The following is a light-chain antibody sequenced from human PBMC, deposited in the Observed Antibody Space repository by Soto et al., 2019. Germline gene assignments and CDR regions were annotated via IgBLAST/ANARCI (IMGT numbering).Light chain of an antibody. V-gene: IGKV1-9*01. CDR3: QQLNSYPL. Sequence: DIQLTQSPSFLSASVGDRVTITCRASQGISSYLAWYQQKPGKAPKLLIYAASTLQSGVPSRFSGSGSGTDFPITIISLQPEDFATYYCQQLNSYPLFGPGTKVDIK. CDR1: QGISSY. CDR2: AAS. J-gene: IGKJ3*01.